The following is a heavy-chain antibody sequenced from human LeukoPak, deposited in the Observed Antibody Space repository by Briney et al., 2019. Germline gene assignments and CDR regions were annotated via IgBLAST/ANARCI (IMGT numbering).Heavy chain of an antibody. CDR1: GCTFSSYA. Sequence: SVKVSFKASGCTFSSYAISWARQAPGQGLEWMGRIIPILGIANYAQKFQGRVTITADKSTSTAYMELSSLRSEDTAVYYCAREGYDSSGYYWWGQGTLVTVSS. CDR3: AREGYDSSGYYW. J-gene: IGHJ4*02. D-gene: IGHD3-22*01. CDR2: IIPILGIA. V-gene: IGHV1-69*04.